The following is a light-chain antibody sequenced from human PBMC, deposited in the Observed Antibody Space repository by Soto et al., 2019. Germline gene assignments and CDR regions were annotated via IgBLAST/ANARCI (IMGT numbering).Light chain of an antibody. CDR3: QQDYNSPLT. V-gene: IGKV1-39*01. J-gene: IGKJ4*01. CDR2: TAS. CDR1: QSIANY. Sequence: DIQMTQSPSPLSASVGDRVTITCRASQSIANYLNWYQQKPGKAPELLIYTASYLQSGVPSRFSGGGSGTDFTLTINTLQPEDFATYYCQQDYNSPLTFGGGTKVEI.